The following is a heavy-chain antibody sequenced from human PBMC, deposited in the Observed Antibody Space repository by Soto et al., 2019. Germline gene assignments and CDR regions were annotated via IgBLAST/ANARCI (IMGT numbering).Heavy chain of an antibody. V-gene: IGHV4-59*01. CDR3: ATGDYSNSWNNGPYDY. CDR2: ICYSDIT. Sequence: PSETLSLTCIVSVGSFSSFCWSWIRQPPGKGLEWIGYICYSDITNYNPSLKSRVTISVDTTKNQFSLKLSPVTAADTAVYYCATGDYSNSWNNGPYDYWCQGALGTVS. D-gene: IGHD4-4*01. CDR1: VGSFSSFC. J-gene: IGHJ4*02.